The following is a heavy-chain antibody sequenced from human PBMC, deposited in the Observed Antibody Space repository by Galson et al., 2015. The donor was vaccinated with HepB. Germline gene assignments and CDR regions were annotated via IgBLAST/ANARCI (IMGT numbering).Heavy chain of an antibody. Sequence: SLRLSCAASGFTFSSYSMNWVRQAPGKGLEWVSYISSSDNTIYYTDSVKGRFTIFRDNAKNSLYLQMNSLRAEDTALYYCVRDGLWPGDLLYFEYWGQGTPVTVSS. D-gene: IGHD3-10*01. CDR1: GFTFSSYS. CDR2: ISSSDNTI. V-gene: IGHV3-48*01. CDR3: VRDGLWPGDLLYFEY. J-gene: IGHJ4*02.